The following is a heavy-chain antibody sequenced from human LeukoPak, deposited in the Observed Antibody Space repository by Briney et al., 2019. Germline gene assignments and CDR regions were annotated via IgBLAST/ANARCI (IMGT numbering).Heavy chain of an antibody. CDR3: AKDPPHSDRSIYSDNS. D-gene: IGHD3-22*01. J-gene: IGHJ4*02. CDR2: ISADGGDI. CDR1: GFIFSNNI. V-gene: IGHV3-23*01. Sequence: GGSLRLSCAASGFIFSNNIMNWVRQAPGKGLEWVSVISADGGDIYYADSVNGRFTISRDNSKNTLHLQMDSLRAEDTAVYYCAKDPPHSDRSIYSDNSWGQRTLVTVSS.